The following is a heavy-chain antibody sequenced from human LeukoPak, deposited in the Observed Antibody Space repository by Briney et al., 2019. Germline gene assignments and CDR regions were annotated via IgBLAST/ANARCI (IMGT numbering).Heavy chain of an antibody. V-gene: IGHV4-39*01. CDR3: ARGPTMTTDY. J-gene: IGHJ4*02. Sequence: SETLSLTCTVSGGSISSNSYYWGWIRQPPEKGLEWIGSIYYSGSTYYNPSLKSRVSMSVDTSKNQFSLRLSSVTAADTAVYYCARGPTMTTDYWGQGTLVTVSS. CDR2: IYYSGST. CDR1: GGSISSNSYY. D-gene: IGHD4-11*01.